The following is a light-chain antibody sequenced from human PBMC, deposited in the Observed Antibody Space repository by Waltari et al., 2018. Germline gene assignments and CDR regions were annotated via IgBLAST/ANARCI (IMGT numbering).Light chain of an antibody. CDR2: DSS. Sequence: EIVLTQSPATLSLSPGERATLSCRASQSVSTYLSWYQLRPGQPPRLLIHDSSSRDTGIPARFSGSGSETDFTLTISSLEPEDFAVYYCQQRYKWPLTFGGGSKVEI. V-gene: IGKV3-11*01. J-gene: IGKJ4*01. CDR1: QSVSTY. CDR3: QQRYKWPLT.